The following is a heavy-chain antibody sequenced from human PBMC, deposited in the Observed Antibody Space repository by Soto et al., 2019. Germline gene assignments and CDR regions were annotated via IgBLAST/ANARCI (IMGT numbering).Heavy chain of an antibody. CDR2: ISYDGSKR. V-gene: IGHV3-30-3*01. CDR1: GFTFSDYA. Sequence: PGGSLRLSCAASGFTFSDYAMHWVRQAPGKGLEWVAVISYDGSKRYYADSVQGRFTISRDNSRNTLYLQKNSLGPEDTALYYCAIPKIPRPRDRLALCGRRTIVTVSS. CDR3: AIPKIPRPRDRLAL. D-gene: IGHD2-2*02. J-gene: IGHJ3*01.